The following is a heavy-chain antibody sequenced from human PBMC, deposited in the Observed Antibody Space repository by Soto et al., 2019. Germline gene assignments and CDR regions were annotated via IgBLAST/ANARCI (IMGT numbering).Heavy chain of an antibody. CDR3: ARDRWDRRNFDY. J-gene: IGHJ4*02. D-gene: IGHD1-26*01. V-gene: IGHV3-30-3*01. CDR2: ISYDGSNK. Sequence: QVQLVESGGGVVQPGRSLRLSCAASGFTFSSYAMHWVRQAPGKGLEWVAVISYDGSNKYYADSVKGRFTISRDNSKNTLYLEMNSLIAEDTAGYYCARDRWDRRNFDYWGQGPLVTVSS. CDR1: GFTFSSYA.